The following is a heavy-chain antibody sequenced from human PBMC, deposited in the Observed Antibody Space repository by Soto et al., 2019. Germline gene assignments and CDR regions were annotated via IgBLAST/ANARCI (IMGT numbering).Heavy chain of an antibody. D-gene: IGHD3-9*01. J-gene: IGHJ3*02. CDR2: ISYDGSNK. CDR3: AREGIRYFDWLLPHDAFDI. Sequence: VQLVESGGGVVQPGRSLRLSCAASGFTFSSYAMHWVRQAPGKGLEWVAVISYDGSNKYYADSVKGRFTISRDNSKNTLYLQMNSLRAEDTAVYYCAREGIRYFDWLLPHDAFDIWGQGTMVTVSS. CDR1: GFTFSSYA. V-gene: IGHV3-30-3*01.